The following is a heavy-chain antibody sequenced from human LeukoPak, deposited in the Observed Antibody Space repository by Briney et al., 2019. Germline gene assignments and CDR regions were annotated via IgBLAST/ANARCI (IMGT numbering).Heavy chain of an antibody. D-gene: IGHD1-14*01. CDR3: ARGNNSPWDY. V-gene: IGHV4-4*07. Sequence: SETLSLTCTVSGASISPYYWSWIRQPAGKGLEWIGRIYNSGYTNYNPSLESRVTMSLDTSKNEFSLKLSSVTAADTALYCCARGNNSPWDYWGQGILVTVSS. CDR1: GASISPYY. CDR2: IYNSGYT. J-gene: IGHJ4*02.